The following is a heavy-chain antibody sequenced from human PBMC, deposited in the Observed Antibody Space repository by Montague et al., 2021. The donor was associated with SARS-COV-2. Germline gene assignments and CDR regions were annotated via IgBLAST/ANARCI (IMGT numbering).Heavy chain of an antibody. CDR2: VYYSGST. CDR1: GGSISSYY. V-gene: IGHV4-59*01. D-gene: IGHD6-19*01. J-gene: IGHJ3*02. CDR3: ARGSGWMGNAFNI. Sequence: SETLSLTCTVSGGSISSYYWSWIRQPPGKGLEWIGYVYYSGSTNYNPSLKSRVTISVDTSKNQFSLKLSSVTAADTAVYYCARGSGWMGNAFNIWGQGTMVTVSS.